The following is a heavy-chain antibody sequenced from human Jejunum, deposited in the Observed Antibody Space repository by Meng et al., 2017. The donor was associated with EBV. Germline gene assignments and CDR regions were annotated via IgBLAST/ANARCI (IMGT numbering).Heavy chain of an antibody. CDR1: GGSITSSDW. D-gene: IGHD1-26*01. CDR2: IYHDGSS. J-gene: IGHJ4*02. V-gene: IGHV4-4*02. CDR3: ARASWERLLEY. Sequence: QLQLQESGPGLVNPSXXLSPTCAVSGGSITSSDWWTWVRQPPGEGLEWIGEIYHDGSSNYSPSLKSRVTILLDKSENHFSLKLNSVTAADTAVYYCARASWERLLEYWGQGTLVTVSS.